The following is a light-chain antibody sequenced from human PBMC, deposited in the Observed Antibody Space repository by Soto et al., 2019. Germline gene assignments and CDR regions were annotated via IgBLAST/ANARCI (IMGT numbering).Light chain of an antibody. CDR2: DAS. Sequence: EIVLTQSPATLSLSPGERATLSCRASQSVGNSFAWYLQKPGQTPRLLIYDASTRATGVPARFSGSGSGTDFTLTISSLEPEDFAVYYCQQRYNWPLTFGGGTKVEIK. V-gene: IGKV3-11*01. CDR3: QQRYNWPLT. CDR1: QSVGNS. J-gene: IGKJ4*01.